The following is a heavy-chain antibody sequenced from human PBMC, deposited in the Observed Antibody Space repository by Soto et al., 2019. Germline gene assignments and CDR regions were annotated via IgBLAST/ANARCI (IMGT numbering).Heavy chain of an antibody. Sequence: QVQLVQSGAEVKKTGSSLTVSCKASVGPFSSYAISWVRQAPGQGLEWMGGSIPIFGTANYAQKFQGRVKITADESTITAYMELSSLRAEDTAVYYCARPAPNYYDSSGYSAYYFDYWGQGTLVTVSS. CDR1: VGPFSSYA. J-gene: IGHJ4*02. CDR2: SIPIFGTA. CDR3: ARPAPNYYDSSGYSAYYFDY. D-gene: IGHD3-22*01. V-gene: IGHV1-69*01.